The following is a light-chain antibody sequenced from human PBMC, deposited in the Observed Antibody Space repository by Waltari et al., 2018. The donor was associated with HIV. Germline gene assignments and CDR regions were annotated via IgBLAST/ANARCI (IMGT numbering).Light chain of an antibody. Sequence: QSVLTLPASVSGSPGQSITVSCTGHRIDVGSYSLVSWYQQNPGKARPVIIFQDTKRPSGISDRLSASKSGKTASLRISGHRLEDEGTDYCCSYAGRNTYVFGSGTEVSVL. CDR1: RIDVGSYSL. CDR3: CSYAGRNTYV. V-gene: IGLV2-23*01. J-gene: IGLJ1*01. CDR2: QDT.